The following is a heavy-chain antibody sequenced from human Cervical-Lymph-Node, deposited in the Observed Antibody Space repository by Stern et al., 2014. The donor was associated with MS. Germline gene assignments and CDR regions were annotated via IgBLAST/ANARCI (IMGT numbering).Heavy chain of an antibody. CDR1: GYSFTNYW. J-gene: IGHJ4*02. D-gene: IGHD4-11*01. Sequence: EVQLVESGAGVKRPGQSLKISCRASGYSFTNYWVAWVRQKPGKGLEWMGIIHPGDSEVRYSPSFQGRVTMSVARSINTAYLQWSGLQPSDTAMYYCARQLGHSNFLHYWGQGVLVTVSS. CDR3: ARQLGHSNFLHY. CDR2: IHPGDSEV. V-gene: IGHV5-51*01.